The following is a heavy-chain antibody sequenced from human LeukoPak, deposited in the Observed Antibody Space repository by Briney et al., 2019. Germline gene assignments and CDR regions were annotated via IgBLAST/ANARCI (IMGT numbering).Heavy chain of an antibody. D-gene: IGHD3-22*01. V-gene: IGHV3-48*04. CDR2: ISSSSSTI. Sequence: GGSLRLSCAASGFTFSSYAMSWVRQAPGKGLEWVSAISSSSSTIYYADSVMGRFTISRDNAKNSLYLQMNSLRAEDTAVYYCARDPYYYDSSDIDCWGQGTLVTVSS. CDR3: ARDPYYYDSSDIDC. CDR1: GFTFSSYA. J-gene: IGHJ4*02.